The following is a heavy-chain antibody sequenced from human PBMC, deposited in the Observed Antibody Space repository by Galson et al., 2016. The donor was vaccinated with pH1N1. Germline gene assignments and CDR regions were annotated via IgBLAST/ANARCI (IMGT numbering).Heavy chain of an antibody. J-gene: IGHJ3*02. CDR2: ISASDDTT. Sequence: SLRLSCAASGLTFNNYAMSWVRQAPGKGLEWVASISASDDTTYYGDSVKGRFTISRDNSRNRLYLQMTSLRAEDTALYYCARESILVTLESFDIWGQGTMVTVSS. CDR3: ARESILVTLESFDI. D-gene: IGHD2-21*02. CDR1: GLTFNNYA. V-gene: IGHV3-23*01.